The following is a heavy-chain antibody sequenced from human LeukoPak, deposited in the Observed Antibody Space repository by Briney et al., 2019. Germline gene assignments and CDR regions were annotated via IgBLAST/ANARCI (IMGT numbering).Heavy chain of an antibody. CDR1: GYTFTGYY. CDR3: ATSPQGVAGSLHYYYYYMDV. J-gene: IGHJ6*03. D-gene: IGHD6-19*01. V-gene: IGHV1-2*02. Sequence: GASVKVSCKASGYTFTGYYMHWVRRAPGQGLEWMGWINPNSGGTNYAQKFQGRVTMTRDTSISTAYMELSRLRSDDTAVYYCATSPQGVAGSLHYYYYYMDVWGKGTTVTVSS. CDR2: INPNSGGT.